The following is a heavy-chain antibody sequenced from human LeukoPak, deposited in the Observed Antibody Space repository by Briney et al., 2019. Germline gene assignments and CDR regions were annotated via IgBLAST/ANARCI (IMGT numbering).Heavy chain of an antibody. D-gene: IGHD6-19*01. CDR2: IYTSGST. Sequence: SETLSLTCTVSGGSISSYYWSWIRQPAGEGLEWIGRIYTSGSTNYNPSLKSRVTMSVDTSKNQFSLKLSSVTAADMAVYYCARAKAGSSSGFQYYFDYWGQGTLVTVSS. J-gene: IGHJ4*02. V-gene: IGHV4-4*07. CDR3: ARAKAGSSSGFQYYFDY. CDR1: GGSISSYY.